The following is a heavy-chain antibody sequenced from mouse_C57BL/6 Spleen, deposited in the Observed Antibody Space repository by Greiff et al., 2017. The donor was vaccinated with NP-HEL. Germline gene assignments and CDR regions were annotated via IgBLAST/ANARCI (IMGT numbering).Heavy chain of an antibody. CDR2: IDPENGDT. Sequence: EVQLQQSGAELVRPGASVKLSCTASGFNIKDDYMHWVKQRPEQGLEWIGWIDPENGDTEYASKFQGKATITADTSSNTAYLQLSSLTSEDTAVYYCTTFAHYNYAMDYWGQGTSVTVSS. D-gene: IGHD2-12*01. J-gene: IGHJ4*01. CDR1: GFNIKDDY. CDR3: TTFAHYNYAMDY. V-gene: IGHV14-4*01.